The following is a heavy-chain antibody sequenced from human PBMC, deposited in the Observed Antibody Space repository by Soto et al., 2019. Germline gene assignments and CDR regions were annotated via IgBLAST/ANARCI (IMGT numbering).Heavy chain of an antibody. CDR1: GGTFSSYA. V-gene: IGHV1-69*06. CDR2: IIPIFGTA. D-gene: IGHD6-19*01. J-gene: IGHJ4*02. Sequence: SVKVSCKASGGTFSSYAISWVRQAPGQGLEWMGGIIPIFGTANYAQKFQGRVTITADKSTSTVYMELSSLSSEDTAVYYCARGRYISASYNYLASGGQGTRFTFPS. CDR3: ARGRYISASYNYLAS.